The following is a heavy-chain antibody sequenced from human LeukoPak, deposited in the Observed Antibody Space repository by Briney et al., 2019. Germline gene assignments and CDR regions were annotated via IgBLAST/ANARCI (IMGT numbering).Heavy chain of an antibody. CDR3: ARGYYDSSGSDAFDI. Sequence: GGSLRLSCAASGFTFSSYDMPWVRQATGKGLEWVSAIGTAGDTYYPGSVKGRFTISRENAKNSLYLQMNSLRAGDTAVYYCARGYYDSSGSDAFDIWGQGTMVTVSS. CDR2: IGTAGDT. J-gene: IGHJ3*02. D-gene: IGHD3-22*01. V-gene: IGHV3-13*01. CDR1: GFTFSSYD.